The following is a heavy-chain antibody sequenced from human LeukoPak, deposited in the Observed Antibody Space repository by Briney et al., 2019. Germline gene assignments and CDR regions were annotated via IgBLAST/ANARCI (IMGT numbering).Heavy chain of an antibody. J-gene: IGHJ3*02. V-gene: IGHV1-46*01. CDR1: GYTFTGYW. CDR2: ISPSGGST. CDR3: ASGRGNSDLDI. D-gene: IGHD1-26*01. Sequence: ASVKLSCKAFGYTFTGYWMHWVRQAPGQGPEWMGVISPSGGSTIYAQKFKGRVTLTRDMSTSTVYMELSSLRSEDTAVYYCASGRGNSDLDIWGQGTMVTVSS.